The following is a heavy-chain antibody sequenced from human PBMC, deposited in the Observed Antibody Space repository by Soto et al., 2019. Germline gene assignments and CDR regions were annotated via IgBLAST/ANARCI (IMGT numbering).Heavy chain of an antibody. CDR3: AKDPNPNSGTLNWFDP. Sequence: PGGSLRLSCAASGFTFSTYGMHWVRQAPGKGLEWVAVISYDETNKNCADSVQGRFTVSRDNSKNTLYLQMNSLRDEDTAFYYCAKDPNPNSGTLNWFDPWGQGTLVTVSS. CDR1: GFTFSTYG. CDR2: ISYDETNK. V-gene: IGHV3-30*18. J-gene: IGHJ5*02. D-gene: IGHD1-26*01.